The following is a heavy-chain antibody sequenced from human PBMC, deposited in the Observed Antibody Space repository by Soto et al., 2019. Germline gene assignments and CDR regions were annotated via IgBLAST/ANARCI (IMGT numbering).Heavy chain of an antibody. CDR2: IYHSGTT. D-gene: IGHD3-22*01. V-gene: IGHV4-31*03. Sequence: SETLSLTCSVSGGSITTGGYYWGWIRQHPEKGLEWIGYIYHSGTTNYNPSLKSRVIISGDTSKNQFSLNLSSMTAADTAVYYCARGYSSGYLGNWFDPWGQGTLVTVSS. CDR3: ARGYSSGYLGNWFDP. J-gene: IGHJ5*02. CDR1: GGSITTGGYY.